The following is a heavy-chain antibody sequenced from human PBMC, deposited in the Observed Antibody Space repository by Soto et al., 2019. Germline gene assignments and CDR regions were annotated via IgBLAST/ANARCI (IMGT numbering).Heavy chain of an antibody. Sequence: SETLSLTCAVSGYFISNGYYWDCIRQPPGKGLEWIGSIYPTGTTYYNPSLKSRVTISVDTSKNHFSLKLTSVTAADTAVYYCARDANYGLYYFDHWGQGTLVTVSS. V-gene: IGHV4-38-2*02. CDR3: ARDANYGLYYFDH. D-gene: IGHD3-10*01. CDR1: GYFISNGYY. CDR2: IYPTGTT. J-gene: IGHJ4*02.